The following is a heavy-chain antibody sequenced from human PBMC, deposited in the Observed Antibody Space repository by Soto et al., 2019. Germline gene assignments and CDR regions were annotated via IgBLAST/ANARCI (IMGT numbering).Heavy chain of an antibody. CDR1: GGSISSGDYY. D-gene: IGHD2-15*01. J-gene: IGHJ5*02. V-gene: IGHV4-30-4*01. CDR3: ASFRCSGGSCALSP. CDR2: IYYSGST. Sequence: SETLSLTCTVSGGSISSGDYYWSWIRQPPGKGLEWIGYIYYSGSTYYNPSLKSRVTISVDTSKNQFSLKLSSVTAADTAVYYCASFRCSGGSCALSPWGQGTLVTVSS.